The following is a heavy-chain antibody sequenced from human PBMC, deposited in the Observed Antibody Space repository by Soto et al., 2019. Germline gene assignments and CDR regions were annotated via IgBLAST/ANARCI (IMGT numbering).Heavy chain of an antibody. V-gene: IGHV4-39*01. Sequence: QLQLQESGPGLVKPSETLSLTCTVSGGSISSSSYYWGWIRQPPGKGLEWIGSIYYIGSTYYNPSLKSRVTISVDTSKNQFSLKLSSVTAADTAVYYCARVRYYYGSGRLGWFDPWGQGTLVTVS. CDR2: IYYIGST. J-gene: IGHJ5*02. D-gene: IGHD3-10*01. CDR3: ARVRYYYGSGRLGWFDP. CDR1: GGSISSSSYY.